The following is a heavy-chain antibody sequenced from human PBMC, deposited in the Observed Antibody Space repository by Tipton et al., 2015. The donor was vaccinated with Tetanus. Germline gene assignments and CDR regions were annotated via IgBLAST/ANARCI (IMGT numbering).Heavy chain of an antibody. Sequence: TLSLTCDVSGGPVSSSNWWSWVRQAPGKGLEWIGEIYYSGTTNYNPSLKSRVTISTDKSKNQVSLRLNSVTAADTAMYYCAREPAATGTSLFDYWGQGALVTVSS. CDR2: IYYSGTT. CDR1: GGPVSSSNW. CDR3: AREPAATGTSLFDY. J-gene: IGHJ4*02. D-gene: IGHD6-13*01. V-gene: IGHV4-4*02.